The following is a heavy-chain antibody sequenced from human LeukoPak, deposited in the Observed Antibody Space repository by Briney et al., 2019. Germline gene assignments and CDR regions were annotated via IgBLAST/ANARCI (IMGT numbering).Heavy chain of an antibody. Sequence: GGSLRLSCAASGFTFDDYAMHWVRQAPGKGLEWVSIISGGGDATFYTDSVKGRFTISRDNSKNTLYLQMNSLRVEDTAVYYCAKGLPYESRACYDRLFDEWGQGTLVTVSS. CDR3: AKGLPYESRACYDRLFDE. CDR2: ISGGGDAT. D-gene: IGHD3-22*01. CDR1: GFTFDDYA. J-gene: IGHJ4*02. V-gene: IGHV3-23*01.